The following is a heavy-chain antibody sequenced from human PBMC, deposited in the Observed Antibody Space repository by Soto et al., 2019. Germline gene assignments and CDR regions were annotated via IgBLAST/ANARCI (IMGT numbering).Heavy chain of an antibody. CDR1: GFTFSSFW. V-gene: IGHV3-7*05. CDR3: AREYYSVFDF. D-gene: IGHD1-26*01. J-gene: IGHJ4*02. Sequence: GGSLRLSCAASGFTFSSFWMSWVRQAPGKGLEWVANINQDGSGRSYVGSVKGRFTISRDNAKSSLFLQMSSLRAEDTAVYYCAREYYSVFDFWGQGSLVTVSS. CDR2: INQDGSGR.